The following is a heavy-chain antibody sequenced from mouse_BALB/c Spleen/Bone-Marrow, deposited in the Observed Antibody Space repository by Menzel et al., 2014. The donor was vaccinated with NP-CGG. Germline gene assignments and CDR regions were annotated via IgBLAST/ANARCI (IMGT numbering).Heavy chain of an antibody. CDR1: GYSFTGYT. D-gene: IGHD1-1*01. CDR3: ASYYGSTRYFDV. Sequence: EVKVVESGPELVKPGASMKISCKASGYSFTGYTMNWVKQSHGKNLEWIGLINPYNGGTTYNQYFKGKATLTVDRSSSTAYMELLSLTSEDSAVYYCASYYGSTRYFDVWGAGTTVTVSS. CDR2: INPYNGGT. J-gene: IGHJ1*01. V-gene: IGHV1-26*01.